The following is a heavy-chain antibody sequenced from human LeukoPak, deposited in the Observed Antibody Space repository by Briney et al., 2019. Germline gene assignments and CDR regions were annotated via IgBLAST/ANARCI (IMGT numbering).Heavy chain of an antibody. D-gene: IGHD3-10*01. Sequence: GRSLGLPCAASGFTFSSYAMHWVRQAPGKGLEWVAVISYDGSDKYYADSVKGRCTISRDTSKNTLFLQMSSLRAEDSAVYYCGRDSGGSGTYFSPYGMDVWGQGTTVIVSS. CDR1: GFTFSSYA. V-gene: IGHV3-30-3*01. CDR3: GRDSGGSGTYFSPYGMDV. CDR2: ISYDGSDK. J-gene: IGHJ6*02.